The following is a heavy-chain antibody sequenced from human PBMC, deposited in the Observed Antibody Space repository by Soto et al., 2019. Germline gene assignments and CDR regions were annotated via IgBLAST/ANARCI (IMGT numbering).Heavy chain of an antibody. CDR2: ISAYNGNT. CDR1: GYTFTSYG. Sequence: ASVKVSCKASGYTFTSYGISWVRQAPGQGLEWMGWISAYNGNTNYAQKLQGRVTMTTDTSTSTAYMERRSLRSDDTAVYYCARSADTPPDRVAATGAPFDYWGQGTLVTVSS. J-gene: IGHJ4*02. CDR3: ARSADTPPDRVAATGAPFDY. D-gene: IGHD2-15*01. V-gene: IGHV1-18*01.